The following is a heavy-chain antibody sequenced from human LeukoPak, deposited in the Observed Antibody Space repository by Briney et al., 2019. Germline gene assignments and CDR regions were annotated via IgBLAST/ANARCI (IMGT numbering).Heavy chain of an antibody. CDR3: ARHRARDYYYMDV. CDR2: IYPGDSDT. Sequence: PGESLKISCKGSGYSFTSYWIGWARQMPGKGLEWMGIIYPGDSDTRYSPSFQGQVTISADKSISTAYLQWSSLKASDTAMYYCARHRARDYYYMDVWGKGTTVTVSS. CDR1: GYSFTSYW. J-gene: IGHJ6*03. V-gene: IGHV5-51*01. D-gene: IGHD3-10*01.